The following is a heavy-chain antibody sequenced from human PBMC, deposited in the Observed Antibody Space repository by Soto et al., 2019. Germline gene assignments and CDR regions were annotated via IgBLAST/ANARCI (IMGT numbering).Heavy chain of an antibody. CDR2: IYYSGST. CDR1: GGSISSRSYY. D-gene: IGHD3-9*01. J-gene: IGHJ4*02. CDR3: ASPKLYYDILTGYVDPRYFDY. V-gene: IGHV4-39*01. Sequence: QLQLQESGPGLVKPSETLSLTCTVSGGSISSRSYYWGWIRQPPGKGLEWIGSIYYSGSTYYNPSLKSRVTISVDTSKNQFSLKLSSVTAADTAVYYCASPKLYYDILTGYVDPRYFDYWGQGTLVTVSS.